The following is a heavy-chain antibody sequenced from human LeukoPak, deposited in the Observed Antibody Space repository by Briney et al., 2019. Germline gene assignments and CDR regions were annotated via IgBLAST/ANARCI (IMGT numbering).Heavy chain of an antibody. Sequence: GESVRLSCAASGFILKKYGMTWVRQAPGKGLQWFAGVTGTGHKTFYADSAKGRFTISRDDANNTMSLHINSLRVEDSAIYYCTKDAKYCDSYLCHLDYFQYWGQGILVTVSS. D-gene: IGHD2-21*01. V-gene: IGHV3-23*01. CDR2: VTGTGHKT. J-gene: IGHJ4*02. CDR1: GFILKKYG. CDR3: TKDAKYCDSYLCHLDYFQY.